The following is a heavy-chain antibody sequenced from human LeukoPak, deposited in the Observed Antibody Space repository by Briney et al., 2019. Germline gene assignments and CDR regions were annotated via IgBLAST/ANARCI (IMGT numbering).Heavy chain of an antibody. Sequence: SETLSLTCAVYGGSFNIYYWSWIRQSPGKGLEWIGEINDGGTINYNPSLLSRVTISLDRSKNQISLRLTSVTTTDTAVHYCARRWNYGRNYYTDVWGKGATVSVSS. D-gene: IGHD1-7*01. CDR1: GGSFNIYY. CDR2: INDGGTI. V-gene: IGHV4-34*01. J-gene: IGHJ6*03. CDR3: ARRWNYGRNYYTDV.